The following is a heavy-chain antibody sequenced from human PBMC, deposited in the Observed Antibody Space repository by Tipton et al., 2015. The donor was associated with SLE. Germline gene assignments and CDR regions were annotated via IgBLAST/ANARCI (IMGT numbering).Heavy chain of an antibody. CDR3: AKDRGFSNICL. Sequence: SLRLSCAASGFTFSSFWMHWVRQAPGKGLVWVSRIKTDGSITGYADSVRGRFTISRDNAKNTLYLQMNSLRAEDTAVYYCAKDRGFSNICLWGQGTLVTVSS. V-gene: IGHV3-74*01. CDR2: IKTDGSIT. J-gene: IGHJ4*02. CDR1: GFTFSSFW. D-gene: IGHD6-13*01.